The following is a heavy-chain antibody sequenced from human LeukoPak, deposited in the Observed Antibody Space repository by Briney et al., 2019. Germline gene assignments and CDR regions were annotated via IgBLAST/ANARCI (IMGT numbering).Heavy chain of an antibody. Sequence: GGSLRLSCAASGFTFSSYAMTWVRQAPGKGLQWVSTIRATAGTTYYADSVKGRFTISRDNSKNTVFLQMNSLRAEDTAVYYCAKGGYTSHYDYWGQGILVTVSS. D-gene: IGHD5-12*01. J-gene: IGHJ4*02. CDR3: AKGGYTSHYDY. CDR2: IRATAGTT. CDR1: GFTFSSYA. V-gene: IGHV3-23*01.